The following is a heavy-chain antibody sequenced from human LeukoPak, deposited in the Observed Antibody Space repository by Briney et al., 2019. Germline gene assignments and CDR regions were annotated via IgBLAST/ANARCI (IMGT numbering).Heavy chain of an antibody. CDR2: IRSKVNSYAT. V-gene: IGHV3-73*01. Sequence: GGSLRLSCAASGFTFSGSAMHWVRKASGKGLEWVGRIRSKVNSYATAYAASVKGRFTISRDDSKNTAYLQMNSLKTEDTAVYYCTSRIDYYDSSGSPGHFDYWGQGTLVTVSS. J-gene: IGHJ4*02. CDR1: GFTFSGSA. D-gene: IGHD3-22*01. CDR3: TSRIDYYDSSGSPGHFDY.